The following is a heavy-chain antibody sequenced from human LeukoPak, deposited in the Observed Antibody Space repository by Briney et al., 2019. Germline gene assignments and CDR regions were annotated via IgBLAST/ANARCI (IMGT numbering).Heavy chain of an antibody. J-gene: IGHJ3*02. CDR3: AGGRSNDAFDI. V-gene: IGHV4-59*01. CDR2: IYYSGST. CDR1: GGSISSYY. Sequence: SETLSLTCTVSGGSISSYYWSWIRQPPGKGLEWIRYIYYSGSTNYNPSLKSRVTISVDTPKNQFSLKLSSVTAADTAVYYCAGGRSNDAFDIWGEGTMVTVSS. D-gene: IGHD1-26*01.